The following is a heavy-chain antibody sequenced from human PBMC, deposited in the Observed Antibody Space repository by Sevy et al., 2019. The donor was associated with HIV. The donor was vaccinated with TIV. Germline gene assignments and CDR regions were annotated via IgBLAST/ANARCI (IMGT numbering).Heavy chain of an antibody. J-gene: IGHJ4*02. CDR1: GLTLTTTG. Sequence: GRSLRLSCAASGLTLTTTGMSWVRQAPGKGLEWVAGVTSDGTTYYADSVRDRFTVARANSKTKLDLKLNSLRADDTAVFYCAGGDTTMITDLDYWGQGTMVTVSS. V-gene: IGHV3-23*01. D-gene: IGHD3-16*01. CDR2: VTSDGTT. CDR3: AGGDTTMITDLDY.